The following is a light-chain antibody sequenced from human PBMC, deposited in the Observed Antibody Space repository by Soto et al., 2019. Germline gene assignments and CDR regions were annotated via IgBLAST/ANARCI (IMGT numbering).Light chain of an antibody. Sequence: QSVLAQPASVSGSPGQSSTISCTGTSSDVGNYKYVSWYQQHPGKAPKLMIYEVSNRPSGVSNRFSGSKSGNTASLTISGLQAEDETDYYCFPYTSSGTYVFGTGTKVTVL. J-gene: IGLJ1*01. CDR1: SSDVGNYKY. CDR3: FPYTSSGTYV. CDR2: EVS. V-gene: IGLV2-14*01.